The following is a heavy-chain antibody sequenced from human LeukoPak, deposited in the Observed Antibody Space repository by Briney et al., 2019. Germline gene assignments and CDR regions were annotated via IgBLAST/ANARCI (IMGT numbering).Heavy chain of an antibody. CDR2: ISSDGSST. D-gene: IGHD3/OR15-3a*01. CDR1: GFTFSNYW. CDR3: ARPMISVMSLGADS. Sequence: GGSLTLSCAVSGFTFSNYWMHWVRQAPGKGLVWVSCISSDGSSTNYADSVKGRFSISRDNAKNTLYLHMNSLRAEDTALYYCARPMISVMSLGADSSGQGSLVTVSS. V-gene: IGHV3-74*01. J-gene: IGHJ4*02.